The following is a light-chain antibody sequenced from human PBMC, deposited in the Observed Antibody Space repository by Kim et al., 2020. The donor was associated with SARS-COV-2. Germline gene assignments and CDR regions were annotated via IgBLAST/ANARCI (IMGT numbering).Light chain of an antibody. CDR1: YIGRTS. J-gene: IGLJ3*02. CDR2: YDS. Sequence: SYELTQPPSVSEATGKTATITCGGNYIGRTSVHWYQQKPGQAPVLVMYYDSDRPSGISERFSGSNSGNTATLTINRVEAGDEADYYCQVWDSNSNHVVFGGGTQLTVL. V-gene: IGLV3-21*04. CDR3: QVWDSNSNHVV.